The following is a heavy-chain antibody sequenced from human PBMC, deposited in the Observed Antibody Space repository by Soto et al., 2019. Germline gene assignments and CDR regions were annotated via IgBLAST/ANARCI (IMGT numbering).Heavy chain of an antibody. D-gene: IGHD3-22*01. CDR2: VYFSGNT. CDR3: ARLGYDSSGYPSWFDP. V-gene: IGHV4-31*03. CDR1: GGSISSSSYS. J-gene: IGHJ5*02. Sequence: SETLSLTCTVSGGSISSSSYSWSLIRQRPGKGLEWIGNVYFSGNTDYNPSLKSRVTISVDTSKKQFSLRLTSVTVADTAVYYCARLGYDSSGYPSWFDPWGQGTLVTVSS.